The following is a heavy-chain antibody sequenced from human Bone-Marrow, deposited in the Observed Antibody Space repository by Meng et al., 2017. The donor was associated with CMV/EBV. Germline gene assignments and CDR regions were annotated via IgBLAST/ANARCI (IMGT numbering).Heavy chain of an antibody. V-gene: IGHV4-39*07. CDR2: IYYSGST. J-gene: IGHJ6*02. CDR1: GGSISSSSYY. Sequence: SETLSLTCTVSGGSISSSSYYWGWIRQPPGKGLEWIGSIYYSGSTYYNPSLKSRVTISVDTSKNQFSLKLSSVTAADTAVYDYARGKGVPAAIGYYYYGMDVWGQGTTVTVSS. CDR3: ARGKGVPAAIGYYYYGMDV. D-gene: IGHD2-2*01.